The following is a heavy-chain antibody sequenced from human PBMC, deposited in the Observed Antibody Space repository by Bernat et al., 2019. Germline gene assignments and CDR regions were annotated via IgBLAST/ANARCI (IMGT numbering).Heavy chain of an antibody. Sequence: QVQLVESGGGVVQPGGSLRLSCAASGFTFSSYGMHWVRQAPGKVLEWVAFIRYDGSNKYYADSVKGRFTISRDNSKNTLYLQMNSLRAEDTAVYYCAKPGGDNYYASSGYSYFDYCDQVNLVTVSS. J-gene: IGHJ4*02. CDR1: GFTFSSYG. V-gene: IGHV3-30*02. D-gene: IGHD3-22*01. CDR2: IRYDGSNK. CDR3: AKPGGDNYYASSGYSYFDY.